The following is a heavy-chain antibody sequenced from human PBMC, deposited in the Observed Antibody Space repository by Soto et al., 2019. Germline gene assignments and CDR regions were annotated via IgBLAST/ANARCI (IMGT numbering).Heavy chain of an antibody. CDR2: IHTANGTT. Sequence: QVQFLQSGTEVKKPGASVKVSCKTSGYIFTNYPIHWVRQAPGRGLEWVGWIHTANGTTRYSPKLQGRISLRTDTSASTAYMELTRLRFEDTALYYCAINAFDYWGQCTLVAVSP. V-gene: IGHV1-3*04. CDR3: AINAFDY. CDR1: GYIFTNYP. J-gene: IGHJ4*02.